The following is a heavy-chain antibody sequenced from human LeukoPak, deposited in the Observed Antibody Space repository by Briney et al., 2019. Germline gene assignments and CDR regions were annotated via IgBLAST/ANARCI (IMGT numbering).Heavy chain of an antibody. J-gene: IGHJ5*02. V-gene: IGHV4-34*01. CDR3: ARGYCSSTSCYERYNWFDP. CDR1: GGSFNGYY. D-gene: IGHD2-2*01. Sequence: SETLSLTCAMSGGSFNGYYWTWIRQPPGKGLEWIGDINHSGSTNYNPSLKSRVTISVDTSKNQFSLKLSSVTAADTAVYYCARGYCSSTSCYERYNWFDPWGQGTLVTVSS. CDR2: INHSGST.